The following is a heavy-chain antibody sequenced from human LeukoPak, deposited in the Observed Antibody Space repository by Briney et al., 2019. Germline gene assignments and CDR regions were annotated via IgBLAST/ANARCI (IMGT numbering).Heavy chain of an antibody. CDR2: ISSSSSYI. CDR3: ARARPDGYSSSWYRGSDAFDI. J-gene: IGHJ3*02. Sequence: GGSLRLSCAASGFTFSSYSMNWVRQAPGKGLEWVSSISSSSSYIYYADSVKGRFTISRDNAKNSLYLQMNSLRAEDTAVYYCARARPDGYSSSWYRGSDAFDIWGQGTMVTVSS. V-gene: IGHV3-21*01. CDR1: GFTFSSYS. D-gene: IGHD6-13*01.